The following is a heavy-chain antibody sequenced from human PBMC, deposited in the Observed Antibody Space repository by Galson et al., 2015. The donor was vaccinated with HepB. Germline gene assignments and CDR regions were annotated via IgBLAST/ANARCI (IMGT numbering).Heavy chain of an antibody. V-gene: IGHV3-30*03. CDR2: ISYDGSNK. CDR1: GFTFSSYG. CDR3: AIIAVAGTGLDY. Sequence: SLRLSCAASGFTFSSYGMHWVRQAPGKGLEWVAVISYDGSNKYYADSVKGRFTISRDNSKNTLYLQMNSLRAEDTAVYYCAIIAVAGTGLDYWGQGTLFTVSS. D-gene: IGHD6-13*01. J-gene: IGHJ4*02.